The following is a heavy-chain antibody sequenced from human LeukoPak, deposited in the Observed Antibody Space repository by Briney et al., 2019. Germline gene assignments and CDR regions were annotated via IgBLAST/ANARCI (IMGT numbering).Heavy chain of an antibody. CDR2: IFYIGNT. Sequence: SETLSLTCTVSGGSISSSSFHWGWIRQPPGKGLEWIGTIFYIGNTYYNPSLKSRVTISLDTSKNQFSLKLSSVTAADTAVYYCGRHPDGYVDSWGQGTLVTVSS. CDR3: GRHPDGYVDS. J-gene: IGHJ4*02. V-gene: IGHV4-39*01. D-gene: IGHD5-24*01. CDR1: GGSISSSSFH.